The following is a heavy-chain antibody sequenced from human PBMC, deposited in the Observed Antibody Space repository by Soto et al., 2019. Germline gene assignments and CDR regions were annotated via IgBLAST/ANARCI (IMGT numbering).Heavy chain of an antibody. CDR3: ASGDYGDYEYSDY. D-gene: IGHD4-17*01. CDR1: GGTFSSCA. Sequence: SVKVSCKASGGTFSSCAISWVRQAPGQGLEWMGGIIPIFGTANYAQKFQGRVTITADESTSTAYMELSSLRSEDTAVYYCASGDYGDYEYSDYWGQGTLVTVSS. J-gene: IGHJ4*02. CDR2: IIPIFGTA. V-gene: IGHV1-69*13.